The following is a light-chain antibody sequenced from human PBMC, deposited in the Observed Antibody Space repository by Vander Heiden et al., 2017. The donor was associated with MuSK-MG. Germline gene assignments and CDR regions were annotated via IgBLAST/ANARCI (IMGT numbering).Light chain of an antibody. V-gene: IGKV4-1*01. Sequence: DIVMTQSPDSLAVSLGERVTINCKPSQSVLYTANNRDYLAWYQQKPRQPPKLLIYWASTREFGVPDRFSGSGSGTDFTLTISSLQAEDVAIYYCHQEYFNRPRFGLGTRVEIK. CDR3: HQEYFNRPR. J-gene: IGKJ1*01. CDR1: QSVLYTANNRDY. CDR2: WAS.